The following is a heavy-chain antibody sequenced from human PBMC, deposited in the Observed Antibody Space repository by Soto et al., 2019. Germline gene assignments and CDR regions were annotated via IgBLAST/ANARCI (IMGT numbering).Heavy chain of an antibody. CDR2: INAGNGNT. D-gene: IGHD2-21*02. CDR1: GYTFTSYS. CDR3: AREHDSRTASSFDY. J-gene: IGHJ4*02. Sequence: QVQLLQSGAEVKKPGASVKVSCKASGYTFTSYSIQCVRQAPGQRLEWMGWINAGNGNTKYSQKFQDRVTITRDTSASTAYLDLTSLRFEDTDVYYCAREHDSRTASSFDYCGQGTLVTVSS. V-gene: IGHV1-3*01.